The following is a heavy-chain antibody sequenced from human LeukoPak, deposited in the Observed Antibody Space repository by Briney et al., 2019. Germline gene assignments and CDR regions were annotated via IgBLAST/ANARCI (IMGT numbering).Heavy chain of an antibody. Sequence: ASLKVSCKASGYTFTNNGISWVRQAPGRGLEWMGWISTRKGNTVYARKFQGRVTMTTETPTNTAYMELTSLTSEDTAVYYCARSTMGARRTYDYWGQGTLVTVSS. V-gene: IGHV1-18*01. D-gene: IGHD1-26*01. J-gene: IGHJ4*02. CDR1: GYTFTNNG. CDR3: ARSTMGARRTYDY. CDR2: ISTRKGNT.